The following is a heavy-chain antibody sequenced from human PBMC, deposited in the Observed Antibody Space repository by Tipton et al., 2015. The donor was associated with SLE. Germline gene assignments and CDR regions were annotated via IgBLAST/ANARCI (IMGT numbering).Heavy chain of an antibody. J-gene: IGHJ6*02. V-gene: IGHV1-69*01. CDR1: GGTLSSYV. CDR3: ARAPHVLHQGLPLMDYLYSGMDV. CDR2: ISPMSGTA. D-gene: IGHD1-26*01. Sequence: QVQLVQSGAEVKKPGSSLKVSCKASGGTLSSYVVSWVRQTPGRGLEWVGGISPMSGTANYAQKFGGRFTLTTDESTTTAYMDLAGLTSDDTALYYCARAPHVLHQGLPLMDYLYSGMDVWGQGTSVIVSS.